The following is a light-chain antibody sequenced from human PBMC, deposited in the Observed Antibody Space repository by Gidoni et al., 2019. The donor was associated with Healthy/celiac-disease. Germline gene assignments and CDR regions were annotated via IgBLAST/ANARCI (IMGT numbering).Light chain of an antibody. CDR1: QGISNY. V-gene: IGKV1-27*01. J-gene: IGKJ3*01. CDR2: AAS. CDR3: QKYNSAPFT. Sequence: DIQMTPSPSSLSASVGDRVTITCRASQGISNYLALYQQKPGKVPKLLIYAASTLQAGVPSRFRGSGSGTDFTLTISSLHPEDVATYYCQKYNSAPFTFGPGTKVDIK.